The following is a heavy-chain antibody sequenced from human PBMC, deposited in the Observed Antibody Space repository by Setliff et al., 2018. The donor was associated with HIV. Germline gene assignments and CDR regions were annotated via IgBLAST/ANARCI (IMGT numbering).Heavy chain of an antibody. V-gene: IGHV1-2*06. CDR2: INPKSGGT. Sequence: AASVKVSCKGSGYTFTGYYMHWVRQAPGQGPEWLGRINPKSGGTRYAQKFQGRVSMTRDTAISTAYMELSRLRSDDSAVYYCARLPFITIFGVLNGDDGFDIWGQGTMVTVSS. CDR1: GYTFTGYY. J-gene: IGHJ3*02. CDR3: ARLPFITIFGVLNGDDGFDI. D-gene: IGHD3-3*01.